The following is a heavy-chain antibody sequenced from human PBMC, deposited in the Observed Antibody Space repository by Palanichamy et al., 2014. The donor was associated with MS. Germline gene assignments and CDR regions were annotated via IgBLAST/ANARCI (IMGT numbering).Heavy chain of an antibody. D-gene: IGHD6-19*01. V-gene: IGHV5-10-1*01. J-gene: IGHJ4*02. Sequence: RPSFQGHVTISADKSISTAHLQWSSLKASDTAMYYCARQSYSSGWELDYWGQGTLVTVSS. CDR3: ARQSYSSGWELDY.